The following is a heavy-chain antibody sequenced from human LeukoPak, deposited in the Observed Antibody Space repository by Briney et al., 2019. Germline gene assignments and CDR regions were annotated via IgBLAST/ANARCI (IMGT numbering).Heavy chain of an antibody. V-gene: IGHV4-30-2*01. CDR3: ALSPYYYDSSGLWFGP. CDR2: IYHSGST. J-gene: IGHJ5*02. CDR1: GGSISSGGYS. Sequence: PSETLSLTCAVSGGSISSGGYSWSWIRQPPGKGLEWIGYIYHSGSTYYNPSLKSRVTISVDRSKNQFSLKLSSVTAADTAVYYCALSPYYYDSSGLWFGPWGQGTLVTVSS. D-gene: IGHD3-22*01.